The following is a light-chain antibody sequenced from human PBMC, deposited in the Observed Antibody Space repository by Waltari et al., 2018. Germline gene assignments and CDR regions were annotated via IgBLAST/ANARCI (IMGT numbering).Light chain of an antibody. CDR3: SSYTTTTTL. V-gene: IGLV2-14*03. CDR2: DVN. J-gene: IGLJ2*01. CDR1: SSDLGGY. Sequence: QSDLTPPASVSGSPGQSITISCTGTSSDLGGYVAWYQHNPGKAPKLMIYDVNKRPSWISNRFSGSKSGNTASLSISGLQTEDEASYYCSSYTTTTTLFGGGTKLTVL.